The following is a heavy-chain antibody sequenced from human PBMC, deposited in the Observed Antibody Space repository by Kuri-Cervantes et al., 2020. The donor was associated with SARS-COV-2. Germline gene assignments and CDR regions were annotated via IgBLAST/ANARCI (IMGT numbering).Heavy chain of an antibody. J-gene: IGHJ4*02. CDR3: ARWPSWSGSIDY. CDR1: GGSISSYY. V-gene: IGHV4-59*01. Sequence: ESLKISCTVSGGSISSYYWSWIRQPPGKGLEWIGYIYYSGSTNYNLSLKSRVTISVDTSKNQFSLKLSSVTAADTAVYYCARWPSWSGSIDYWGQGTLVTVSS. CDR2: IYYSGST. D-gene: IGHD3-3*01.